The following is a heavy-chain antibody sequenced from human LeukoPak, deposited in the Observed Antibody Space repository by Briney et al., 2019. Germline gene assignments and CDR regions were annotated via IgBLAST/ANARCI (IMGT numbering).Heavy chain of an antibody. D-gene: IGHD2-15*01. Sequence: GASVKVSCKASGYTFTNYYIHWVRQAPGQGLEWMGIINPSGGSTTYAQKFQARVTITTDESTNTAYMELSSLRSEDTAMYYCARESRYCIGDSCYPNAFDVWGQGTMVTISS. CDR2: INPSGGST. CDR1: GYTFTNYY. V-gene: IGHV1-46*01. CDR3: ARESRYCIGDSCYPNAFDV. J-gene: IGHJ3*01.